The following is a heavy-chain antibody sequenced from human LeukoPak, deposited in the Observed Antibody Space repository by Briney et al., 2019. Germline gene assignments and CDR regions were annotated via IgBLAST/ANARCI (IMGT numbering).Heavy chain of an antibody. CDR2: IYYSGST. D-gene: IGHD6-13*01. CDR1: GGSFSGYY. V-gene: IGHV4-59*01. Sequence: PSETLSLTCAVYGGSFSGYYWSWIRQPPGKGLEWIGYIYYSGSTNYNPSLKSRLTISVDTSKNQFSLKLSSVTAADTAVYYCASYGVAAASTFDYWGQGTLVTVSS. CDR3: ASYGVAAASTFDY. J-gene: IGHJ4*02.